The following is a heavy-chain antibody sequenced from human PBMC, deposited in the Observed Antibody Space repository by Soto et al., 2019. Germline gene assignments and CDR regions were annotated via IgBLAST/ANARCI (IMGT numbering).Heavy chain of an antibody. Sequence: PSETLSLTCTVSGGSISSYYWSWIRQPPGKGLEWIGYIYYSGSTYYNPSLKSRVTTSVDTSKNQFSLQLSSVTAADTAVYYCARGGDWAFDYWGQGTLVTVSS. CDR2: IYYSGST. CDR1: GGSISSYY. J-gene: IGHJ4*02. V-gene: IGHV4-59*12. CDR3: ARGGDWAFDY. D-gene: IGHD2-21*02.